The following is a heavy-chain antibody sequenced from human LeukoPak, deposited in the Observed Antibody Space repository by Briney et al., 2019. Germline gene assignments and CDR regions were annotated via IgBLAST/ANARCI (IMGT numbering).Heavy chain of an antibody. Sequence: ASVKVSCKASGYTFTSYYMHWVRQAPGQGLEWMGWINPNSGGTNYAQKFQGRVTMTRDTSISTAYMELSRLRSDDTAVYYCARPKNYGDFLGAFDIWGQGTMVTVSS. CDR2: INPNSGGT. V-gene: IGHV1-2*02. CDR1: GYTFTSYY. CDR3: ARPKNYGDFLGAFDI. J-gene: IGHJ3*02. D-gene: IGHD4-17*01.